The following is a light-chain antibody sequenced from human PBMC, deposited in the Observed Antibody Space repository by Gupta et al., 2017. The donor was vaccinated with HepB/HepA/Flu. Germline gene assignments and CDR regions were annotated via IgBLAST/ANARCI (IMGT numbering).Light chain of an antibody. CDR3: CAYAGSFV. V-gene: IGLV2-11*01. CDR1: SSDVGGYNC. CDR2: DGS. J-gene: IGLJ1*01. Sequence: QSALTQPRSVSGSPGQSVTISCTGTSSDVGGYNCVSWYQQHPGKAPKLMIYDGSKRPSGVPDRFSGSKSGNTASLTISGLQAEDEAYYYCCAYAGSFVFGTGTKVTVL.